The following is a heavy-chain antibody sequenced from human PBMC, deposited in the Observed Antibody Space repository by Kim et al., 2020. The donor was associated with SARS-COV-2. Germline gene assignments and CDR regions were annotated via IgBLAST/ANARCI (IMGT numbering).Heavy chain of an antibody. CDR3: ASEYSSSSPLYYYYGMDV. D-gene: IGHD6-6*01. CDR1: GYTFTGYY. V-gene: IGHV1-2*06. CDR2: INPNSGGT. Sequence: ASVKVSCKASGYTFTGYYMHWVRQAPGQGLEWMGRINPNSGGTNYAQKFQGRVTMTRDTSISTAYMELSRLRSDDTAVYYCASEYSSSSPLYYYYGMDVWGQGTTVTVSS. J-gene: IGHJ6*02.